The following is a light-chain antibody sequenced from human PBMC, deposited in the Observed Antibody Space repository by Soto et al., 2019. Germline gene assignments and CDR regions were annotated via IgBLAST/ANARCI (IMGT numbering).Light chain of an antibody. CDR1: SGHSNYA. CDR3: QTWGSGIVV. V-gene: IGLV4-69*01. J-gene: IGLJ2*01. CDR2: LNSDGSH. Sequence: QLVLTQSPSASASLGASVKLTCTLSSGHSNYAIAWHQQQSEKGPRYLMKLNSDGSHSNGDGIPDRFSGSSSGAERYLTIPGLQSEDEADYYCQTWGSGIVVFGGGTKVTVL.